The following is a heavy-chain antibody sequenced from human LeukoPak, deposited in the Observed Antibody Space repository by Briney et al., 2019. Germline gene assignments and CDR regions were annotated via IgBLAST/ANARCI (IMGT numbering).Heavy chain of an antibody. CDR3: ARGRVAAARFDY. J-gene: IGHJ4*02. D-gene: IGHD6-13*01. CDR2: INHSGST. V-gene: IGHV4-39*07. CDR1: GGSISSSSYY. Sequence: SETLSLTCTVSGGSISSSSYYWGWIRQPPGKGLEWIGEINHSGSTNYNPSLKSRVTISVHTSKKQFSLKLSSVTAADTAVYYCARGRVAAARFDYWRQGTLVTVSS.